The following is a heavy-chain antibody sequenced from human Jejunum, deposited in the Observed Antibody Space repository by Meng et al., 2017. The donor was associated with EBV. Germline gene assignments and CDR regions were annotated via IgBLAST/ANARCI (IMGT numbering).Heavy chain of an antibody. D-gene: IGHD3-16*01. CDR1: GGTFTNYA. V-gene: IGHV1-69*06. Sequence: QVQLVQSGAEVKKPGSSVKVSCKAPGGTFTNYAVSWVRQAPGQGLEWMGGVIPIFATANYAQKFQGRVTITADKSTSTAYMELISLRSEDTAVYYCARSFGGVAADYFDYWGQGTLVTVSS. J-gene: IGHJ4*02. CDR2: VIPIFATA. CDR3: ARSFGGVAADYFDY.